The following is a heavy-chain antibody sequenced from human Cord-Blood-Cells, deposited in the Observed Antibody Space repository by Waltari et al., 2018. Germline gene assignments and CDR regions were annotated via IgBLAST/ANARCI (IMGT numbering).Heavy chain of an antibody. V-gene: IGHV4-39*02. CDR2: IYYSGST. Sequence: QLQLQESGPGLVKPSETLSLTCTVSGGSISSSSYYWGWIRQPQGKGLEWIGSIYYSGSTYYNPSLKSRVTISVDTSKNQFSLKLSSVTAADTAVYYCAREGAWIQLWFFAFDIWGQGTMVTVSS. CDR3: AREGAWIQLWFFAFDI. CDR1: GGSISSSSYY. J-gene: IGHJ3*02. D-gene: IGHD5-18*01.